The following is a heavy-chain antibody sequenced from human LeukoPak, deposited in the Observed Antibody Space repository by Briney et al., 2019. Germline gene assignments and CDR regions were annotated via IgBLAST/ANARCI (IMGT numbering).Heavy chain of an antibody. J-gene: IGHJ3*02. D-gene: IGHD2-2*01. CDR1: GGTFSSYA. V-gene: IGHV1-69*13. Sequence: ASVKVSCKASGGTFSSYAISWVRQAPRQGLEWMGGIIPIFGTANYAQKFQGRVTITADESTSTAYMELSSLRSEDTAVYYCASVVVVPAAIISHAFDIWGQGTMATVSS. CDR2: IIPIFGTA. CDR3: ASVVVVPAAIISHAFDI.